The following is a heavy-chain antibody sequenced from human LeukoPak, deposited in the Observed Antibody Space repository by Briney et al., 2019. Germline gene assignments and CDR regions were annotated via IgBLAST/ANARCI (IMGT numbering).Heavy chain of an antibody. V-gene: IGHV3-7*01. CDR2: IKQDGSEK. CDR1: GFTFSSYW. CDR3: ASEGAYGSGSYSDYFDY. Sequence: GGSLRLSCAASGFTFSSYWMSWVRQAPGKGLEWVANIKQDGSEKYYVDSVKGRFTISRDNAKNSLYLQMNSLRAEDTAVYYCASEGAYGSGSYSDYFDYWGQGTLVTVSS. D-gene: IGHD3-10*01. J-gene: IGHJ4*02.